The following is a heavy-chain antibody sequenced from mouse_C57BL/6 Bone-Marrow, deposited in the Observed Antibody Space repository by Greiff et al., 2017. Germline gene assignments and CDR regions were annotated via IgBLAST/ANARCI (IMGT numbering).Heavy chain of an antibody. V-gene: IGHV5-17*01. CDR3: ARGIYGNYDAY. D-gene: IGHD2-1*01. CDR2: ISSGSSTL. Sequence: EVNVVESGGGLVKPGGSLKLSCAASGFTFSDYGMHWVRQAPEKGLEWVAYISSGSSTLYYADTVKGRFTISRDNAKNTLFLQMTSLRSEDTAMYYCARGIYGNYDAYWGQGTLVTVSA. CDR1: GFTFSDYG. J-gene: IGHJ3*01.